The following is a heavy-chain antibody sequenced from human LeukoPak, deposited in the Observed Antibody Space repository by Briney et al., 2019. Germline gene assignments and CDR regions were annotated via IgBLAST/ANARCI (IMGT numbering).Heavy chain of an antibody. CDR3: ARPGIAVAGTAYSDY. CDR1: GFTFSAYW. V-gene: IGHV3-7*01. Sequence: GGSLRLSCAASGFTFSAYWMTWVRQAPGKGLEWVANIKQDGSEKYYVDTVKGRFTISRDNAKNSLYLQMNSLRAEDTAVYYCARPGIAVAGTAYSDYWGQGTLVTVSS. CDR2: IKQDGSEK. D-gene: IGHD6-19*01. J-gene: IGHJ4*02.